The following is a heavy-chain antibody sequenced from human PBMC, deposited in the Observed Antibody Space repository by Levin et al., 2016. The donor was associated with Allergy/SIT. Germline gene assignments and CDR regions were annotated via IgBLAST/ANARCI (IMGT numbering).Heavy chain of an antibody. D-gene: IGHD3-3*01. Sequence: SVKVSCKASGGTFSSYTISWVRQAPGQGLEWMGRIIPILGIANYAQKFQGRVTITADKSTSTAYMELSSLRSEDTAVYYCARVEGSGYPLYYYYMDVWGKGTTVTVSS. V-gene: IGHV1-69*02. CDR1: GGTFSSYT. CDR2: IIPILGIA. J-gene: IGHJ6*03. CDR3: ARVEGSGYPLYYYYMDV.